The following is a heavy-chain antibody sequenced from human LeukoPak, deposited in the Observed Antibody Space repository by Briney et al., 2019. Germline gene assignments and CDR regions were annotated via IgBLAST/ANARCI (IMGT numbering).Heavy chain of an antibody. D-gene: IGHD2-2*02. J-gene: IGHJ6*03. V-gene: IGHV4-38-2*01. Sequence: SETLSLTCAVSGYSISSGYYWGWIRQPPGKGLEWIGSIYHSGSTYYNPSLKSRVTISVDTSKNQFSLKLSSVTAADTAVYYCARGRGYCSSTSCYNYYYYMDVWGKGTTVTVSS. CDR1: GYSISSGYY. CDR3: ARGRGYCSSTSCYNYYYYMDV. CDR2: IYHSGST.